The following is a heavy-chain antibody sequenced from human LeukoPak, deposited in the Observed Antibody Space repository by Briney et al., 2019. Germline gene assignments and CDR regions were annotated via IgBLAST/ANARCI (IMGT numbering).Heavy chain of an antibody. V-gene: IGHV1-69*05. CDR2: IIPIFGTA. CDR1: GGTFSSYA. CDR3: ARGVRAHYYGSGSYEDDAFDI. D-gene: IGHD3-10*01. Sequence: GASVKVSCKASGGTFSSYAISWVRQAPGQGLEWMGGIIPIFGTANYAQKFQGRVTITTDESTGTAYMELSSLRSEDTAVYYCARGVRAHYYGSGSYEDDAFDIWGQGTMVTVSS. J-gene: IGHJ3*02.